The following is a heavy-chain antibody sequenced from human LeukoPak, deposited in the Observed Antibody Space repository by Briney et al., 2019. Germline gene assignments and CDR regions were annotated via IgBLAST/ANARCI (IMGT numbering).Heavy chain of an antibody. Sequence: ASVKVSCKASGYTFTAFYIHWVRQAPGQGLEWMGWIHPNSGATIYAQKFQGRFIVTRDTSISTAYVELNSLTSDDTAMYYCARSNVAVRRGDNWFDPWGQGTLVTVSS. CDR1: GYTFTAFY. CDR3: ARSNVAVRRGDNWFDP. D-gene: IGHD6-6*01. V-gene: IGHV1-2*02. CDR2: IHPNSGAT. J-gene: IGHJ5*02.